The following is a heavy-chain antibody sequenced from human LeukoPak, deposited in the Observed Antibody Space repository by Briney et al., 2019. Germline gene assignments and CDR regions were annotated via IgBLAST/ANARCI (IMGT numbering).Heavy chain of an antibody. J-gene: IGHJ4*02. CDR3: ARGAEYYAIWRGYAGYSDY. CDR2: IYHRGST. Sequence: PSETLSLTCTVSGYSISNGYYWGWIRRPPGKGREWVGSIYHRGSTYYNPSLRSRVTISLDRSKKKFSLKLTSVTAADTAVYFCARGAEYYAIWRGYAGYSDYWGQGIPVTVSS. D-gene: IGHD3-3*01. CDR1: GYSISNGYY. V-gene: IGHV4-38-2*02.